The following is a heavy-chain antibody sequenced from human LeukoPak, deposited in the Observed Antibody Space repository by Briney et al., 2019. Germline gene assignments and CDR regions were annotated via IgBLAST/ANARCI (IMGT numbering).Heavy chain of an antibody. CDR3: ASFKATILDY. Sequence: SETLSLTCTVSGGSISSYYWSWIRQPPGKGLEWIGYIYYSGSTNYNPSLKSRVTISVDTSKNQFSLKLSSVTAADTAMYYCASFKATILDYWGQGTLLTVSS. V-gene: IGHV4-59*01. D-gene: IGHD5-24*01. CDR2: IYYSGST. CDR1: GGSISSYY. J-gene: IGHJ4*02.